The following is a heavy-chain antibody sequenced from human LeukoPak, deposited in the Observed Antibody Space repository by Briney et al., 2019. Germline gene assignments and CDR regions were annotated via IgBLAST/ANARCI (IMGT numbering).Heavy chain of an antibody. CDR2: IRYDGSNK. D-gene: IGHD3-3*01. Sequence: GGSLRLSCAASGFTFSSYGMHWVRQAPGKGLEWVAFIRYDGSNKYYADSVKGRFTISRDNSKNTLYLQMNSLRAEDTAVYYCAKDNQTYYDFWSGYFQDYWGQGALVTVSS. V-gene: IGHV3-30*02. J-gene: IGHJ4*02. CDR3: AKDNQTYYDFWSGYFQDY. CDR1: GFTFSSYG.